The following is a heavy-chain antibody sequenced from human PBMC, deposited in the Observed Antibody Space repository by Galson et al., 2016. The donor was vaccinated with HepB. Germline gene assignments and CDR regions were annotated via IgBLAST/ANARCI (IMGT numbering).Heavy chain of an antibody. CDR1: GFAFSKYP. J-gene: IGHJ6*02. CDR2: ITNEGHNT. V-gene: IGHV3-64*04. Sequence: SLRLSCAASGFAFSKYPAHWVRQPPGKGLQYVSLITNEGHNTYYADSVKGRFTISRDNSKNILFLHMAGLRVEDTAVYYCVTPSPVYFGDAGHYNFGMDVWGRGTAFTVSS. D-gene: IGHD3-9*01. CDR3: VTPSPVYFGDAGHYNFGMDV.